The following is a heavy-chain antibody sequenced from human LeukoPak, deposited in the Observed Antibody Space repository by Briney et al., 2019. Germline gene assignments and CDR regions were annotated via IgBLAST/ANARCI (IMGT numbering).Heavy chain of an antibody. J-gene: IGHJ4*02. Sequence: GGSLRLSCAASGFTFSSYWMSWVRQAPGKGLEWAANIKQDGSEKYYVDSVKGRFTISRDNAKNSLYLQMNSLRAEDTAVYYCARGRMFLEWLLGLERIGYYFDYWGQGTLVTVSS. CDR2: IKQDGSEK. V-gene: IGHV3-7*01. CDR3: ARGRMFLEWLLGLERIGYYFDY. D-gene: IGHD3-3*01. CDR1: GFTFSSYW.